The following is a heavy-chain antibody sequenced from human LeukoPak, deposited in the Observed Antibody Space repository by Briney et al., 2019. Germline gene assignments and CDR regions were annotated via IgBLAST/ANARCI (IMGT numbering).Heavy chain of an antibody. J-gene: IGHJ4*02. V-gene: IGHV3-7*01. CDR2: IKQDGSEK. Sequence: PGGSLRLSCAASGITLSVYWMSWVRQAPGKGLEWVANIKQDGSEKYYRDSVQGRFTISRDNAKNLLYLQMNSLRAEDTAVYYCARSGSGYFDYWGQGSLVTVSS. CDR1: GITLSVYW. CDR3: ARSGSGYFDY.